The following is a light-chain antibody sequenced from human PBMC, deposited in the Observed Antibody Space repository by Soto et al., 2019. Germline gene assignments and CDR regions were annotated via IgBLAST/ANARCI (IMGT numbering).Light chain of an antibody. CDR1: QSLVHSDGIAY. J-gene: IGKJ5*01. V-gene: IGKV2-30*02. CDR2: KVS. CDR3: MQATYWPSIT. Sequence: DVVMTQSPLSLPVTLGQPSSISCRSNQSLVHSDGIAYFSWFQQRPGRSPRRLIYKVSNRDSGVPARFSGSGSGTDFALRISRVEAEDVGVYYCMQATYWPSITFGQGTRLEIK.